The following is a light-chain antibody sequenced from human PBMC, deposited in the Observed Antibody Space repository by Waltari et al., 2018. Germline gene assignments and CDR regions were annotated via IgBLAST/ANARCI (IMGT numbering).Light chain of an antibody. CDR2: DVT. J-gene: IGLJ2*01. Sequence: QSPLTQPASGSGSPGQSIPISCTGTRHDVGGYEYVPWYQPHPGKAPKLMIYDVTKRPSGVSDRFSGSKSGTTASLTISGLQAEDESDYYCSSYTSSSTLSFGGGTKLTVL. CDR3: SSYTSSSTLS. CDR1: RHDVGGYEY. V-gene: IGLV2-14*03.